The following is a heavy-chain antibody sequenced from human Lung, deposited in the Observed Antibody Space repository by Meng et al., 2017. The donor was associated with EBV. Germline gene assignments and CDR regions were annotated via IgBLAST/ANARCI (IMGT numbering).Heavy chain of an antibody. V-gene: IGHV7-4-1*02. CDR3: ARDKIAVAGITGDY. D-gene: IGHD6-19*01. CDR2: INTNTGNP. Sequence: LGHSGFEFEKPGASVKVACKASGYTFTSYAMNWVRPAPGQGLEWMGWINTNTGNPTYAQGFTGRFVFSLDTSVSTAYLQISSLKAEDTAVYYCARDKIAVAGITGDYWGQGTLVTVSS. J-gene: IGHJ4*02. CDR1: GYTFTSYA.